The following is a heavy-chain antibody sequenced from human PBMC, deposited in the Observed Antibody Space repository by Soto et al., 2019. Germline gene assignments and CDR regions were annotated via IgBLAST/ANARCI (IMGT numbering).Heavy chain of an antibody. D-gene: IGHD6-6*01. V-gene: IGHV2-5*01. CDR1: GFSLTTNGMG. Sequence: QITLKESGPSVVKPTQTLTLTCTFSGFSLTTNGMGVSWIRQPPGKAPEWLALIYWHDEKRSSPSLKSRLTIDKDTSKNHVVLTLTNVDPVDTATYFCARSRLAAPPFFDFWGQGTLVTVSS. CDR2: IYWHDEK. J-gene: IGHJ4*02. CDR3: ARSRLAAPPFFDF.